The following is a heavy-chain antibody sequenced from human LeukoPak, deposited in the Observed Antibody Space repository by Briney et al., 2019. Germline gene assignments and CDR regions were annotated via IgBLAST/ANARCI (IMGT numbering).Heavy chain of an antibody. Sequence: SLRLSRAASGFTFSSYSMNWVRQAPGEGLGWVSSISSSYNYIYYADSLKGRFTVSRDNAKNSLYLQMNSLRAKDTAVYYCARGFYSYGVFDYWGQGTLVTVSS. D-gene: IGHD5-18*01. V-gene: IGHV3-21*01. CDR3: ARGFYSYGVFDY. CDR1: GFTFSSYS. J-gene: IGHJ4*02. CDR2: ISSSYNYI.